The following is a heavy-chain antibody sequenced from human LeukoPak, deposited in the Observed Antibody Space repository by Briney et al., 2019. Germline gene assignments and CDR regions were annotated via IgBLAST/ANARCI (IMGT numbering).Heavy chain of an antibody. CDR2: ISSSGSTI. Sequence: QPGGPLRLSCAASGFTFSNHGMSWVRQAPGKGLEWVSYISSSGSTIHYADSVKGRFTMSRDNAKNSLYLQMNSLRAEDTAVYYCVRSSGYVSYMDVWGKGTTVTVSS. J-gene: IGHJ6*03. D-gene: IGHD5-12*01. V-gene: IGHV3-48*01. CDR1: GFTFSNHG. CDR3: VRSSGYVSYMDV.